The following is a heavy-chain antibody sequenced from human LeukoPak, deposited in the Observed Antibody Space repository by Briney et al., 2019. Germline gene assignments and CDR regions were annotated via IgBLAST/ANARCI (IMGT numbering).Heavy chain of an antibody. CDR1: GFTFSSYA. V-gene: IGHV3-23*01. Sequence: PGGSLRLSCAASGFTFSSYAMSWVRQAPGKGLEWVSAISGSGGSTYYADSVKGRFTIPRDNSKNTLYLQMNSLRAEDTAVYYCAKAKPYYYDSSDLYYFDYWGQGTLVTVSS. D-gene: IGHD3-22*01. J-gene: IGHJ4*02. CDR2: ISGSGGST. CDR3: AKAKPYYYDSSDLYYFDY.